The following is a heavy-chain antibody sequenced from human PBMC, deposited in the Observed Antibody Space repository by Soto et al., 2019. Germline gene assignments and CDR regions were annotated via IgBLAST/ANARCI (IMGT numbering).Heavy chain of an antibody. CDR1: GYPFTDKY. V-gene: IGHV1-2*04. Sequence: QVQLVQSGAEVKKPGAPVKVSCKTSGYPFTDKYIHRVRQAPGQGLEWMGWMNPNSGATKFAQKFQDWVTMTRDTSISTAYMELRSLRSDDTAVYYCAREYSSSWFDYWGQGTLVTVSS. J-gene: IGHJ4*02. CDR2: MNPNSGAT. D-gene: IGHD6-13*01. CDR3: AREYSSSWFDY.